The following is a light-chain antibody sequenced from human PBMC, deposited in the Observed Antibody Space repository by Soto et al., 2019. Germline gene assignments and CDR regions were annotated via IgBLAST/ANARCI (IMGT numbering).Light chain of an antibody. CDR1: SGSIASNY. J-gene: IGLJ3*02. CDR2: EDN. Sequence: NFMLTQPHSVSESPGKTVTISCTRSSGSIASNYVQWYQQRPGSAPTTVIYEDNQRPSGVPDRFSGSIDSSSNSASLTISGLKTEDEADCYCQSYDSSNQGNWVFGGGTKLTVL. CDR3: QSYDSSNQGNWV. V-gene: IGLV6-57*03.